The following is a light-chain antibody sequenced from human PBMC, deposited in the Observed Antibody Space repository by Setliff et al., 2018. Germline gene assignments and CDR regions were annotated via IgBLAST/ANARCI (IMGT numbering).Light chain of an antibody. CDR1: TSDLGSYNL. CDR2: EVT. J-gene: IGLJ2*01. CDR3: CSYAGRSTFRGI. V-gene: IGLV2-23*02. Sequence: QSALTRPASVSGSPGQSITISCTGATSDLGSYNLVSWYQQHPGEAPKLILYEVTQRPSGVSIRFSGSKSGSTASLTISGLQAEDEADYYCCSYAGRSTFRGIFGGGTKVTVL.